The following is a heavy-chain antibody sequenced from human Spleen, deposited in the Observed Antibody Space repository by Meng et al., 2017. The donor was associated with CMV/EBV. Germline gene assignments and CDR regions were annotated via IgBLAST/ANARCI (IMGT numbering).Heavy chain of an antibody. D-gene: IGHD3/OR15-3a*01. CDR3: ARVTDFWSTPWGFDP. Sequence: ASVKVSCKASGYTFTSYGISWVRQAPGQGLEWMGWVNANSGDTNYAVKFQGRVTMTRDTSITTAYMELSRLTSDDTAVYYCARVTDFWSTPWGFDPWGQGTLVTVSS. CDR2: VNANSGDT. J-gene: IGHJ5*01. CDR1: GYTFTSYG. V-gene: IGHV1-2*02.